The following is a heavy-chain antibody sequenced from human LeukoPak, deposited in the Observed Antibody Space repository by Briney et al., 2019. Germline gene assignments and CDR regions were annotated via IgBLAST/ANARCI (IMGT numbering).Heavy chain of an antibody. Sequence: ASVKVSCKASGYTFTGYYMHWVRQAPGQGLEWMGWINPNSGGTNYAQKFQGRVTMTRDTSISTAYMELSRLRSDDTAVYYCAMSSIAARNWFDPWGQGTLVTVSS. D-gene: IGHD6-6*01. CDR3: AMSSIAARNWFDP. CDR2: INPNSGGT. J-gene: IGHJ5*02. CDR1: GYTFTGYY. V-gene: IGHV1-2*02.